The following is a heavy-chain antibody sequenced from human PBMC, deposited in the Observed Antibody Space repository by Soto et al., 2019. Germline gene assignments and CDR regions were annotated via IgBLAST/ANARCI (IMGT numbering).Heavy chain of an antibody. Sequence: QVQLQESGPGLVKPSETLSLTCTVSGGSMINYYWSWIRQPPGKGLEWIGYIFHTGSTNYNPSHKSRVAIAVDTSKNHFSLILTSVTAADTAVYHCARTLSKSSSSGVTFDYWGQGALVTVSS. V-gene: IGHV4-59*01. CDR1: GGSMINYY. CDR3: ARTLSKSSSSGVTFDY. D-gene: IGHD6-6*01. J-gene: IGHJ4*02. CDR2: IFHTGST.